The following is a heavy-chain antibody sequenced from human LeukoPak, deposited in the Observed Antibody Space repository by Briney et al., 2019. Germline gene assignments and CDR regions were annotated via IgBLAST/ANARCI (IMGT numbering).Heavy chain of an antibody. CDR1: GGSFSGYY. V-gene: IGHV4-34*01. J-gene: IGHJ2*01. Sequence: PSETLSLTCAVYGGSFSGYYWSWIRQPPGKGLEWIGEINHSGSTNYNPSLKSRVTISVDTSKNQFSLKLSSVTAADTAVYYCARGQVTMIVVAKKRNYWYFDLWGRGTLVTVSS. CDR2: INHSGST. CDR3: ARGQVTMIVVAKKRNYWYFDL. D-gene: IGHD3-22*01.